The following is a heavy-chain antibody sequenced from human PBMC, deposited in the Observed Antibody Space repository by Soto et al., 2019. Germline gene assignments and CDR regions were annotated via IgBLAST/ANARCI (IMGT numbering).Heavy chain of an antibody. V-gene: IGHV3-23*01. CDR3: AKATTTGGWLNPFDS. Sequence: EVQLLESGGGLVQPGGSLRLSCAASGFSFVNYAMNWVRQAPGKGLEWVSGLSGSGTRTYYADSVKGRFTISRDNSRDTLFLQMNSLTAEATAVYYCAKATTTGGWLNPFDSWGQGALVTVSS. CDR1: GFSFVNYA. D-gene: IGHD6-19*01. J-gene: IGHJ4*02. CDR2: LSGSGTRT.